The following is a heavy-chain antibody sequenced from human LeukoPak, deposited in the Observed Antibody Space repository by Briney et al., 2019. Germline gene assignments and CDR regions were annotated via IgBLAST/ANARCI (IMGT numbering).Heavy chain of an antibody. J-gene: IGHJ1*01. CDR2: INNDGST. CDR3: ARDYYGSIDL. V-gene: IGHV3-74*01. D-gene: IGHD3-10*01. Sequence: GGSLRLSCVASGFTLGKYWMHWVRQAPGRELVCISRINNDGSTVYADSVAGQFTISRDNARDTLYLQMNSLRVEDTAVYYCARDYYGSIDLWGQGTLVTVFS. CDR1: GFTLGKYW.